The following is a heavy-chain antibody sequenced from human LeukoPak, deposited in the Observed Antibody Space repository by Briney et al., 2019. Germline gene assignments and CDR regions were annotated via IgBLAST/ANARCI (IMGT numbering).Heavy chain of an antibody. CDR2: IYTSGST. CDR3: ARFNYEGGYFDY. J-gene: IGHJ4*02. Sequence: PSETLSLTCTVSGGSISSSSYYWGWIRQPPGKGLEYIGYIYTSGSTNYNPSLKSRVTVSVDTSKNQFSLKLSSVTAADTAVYYCARFNYEGGYFDYWGQGTLVTVSS. D-gene: IGHD4-11*01. CDR1: GGSISSSSYY. V-gene: IGHV4-61*05.